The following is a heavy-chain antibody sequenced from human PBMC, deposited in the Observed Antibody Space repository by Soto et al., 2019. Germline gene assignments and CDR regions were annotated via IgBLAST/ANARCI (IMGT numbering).Heavy chain of an antibody. Sequence: GVSLRLSCAASGFTFSSYGMHWVRQAPGKGLEWVAVISYDGSNKYYADSVKGRFTISRDNSKNTLYLQMNSLRAEGTAVYYCAKDRRVGATYYYYGMDVWGQGTTVTVSS. CDR3: AKDRRVGATYYYYGMDV. V-gene: IGHV3-30*18. CDR1: GFTFSSYG. D-gene: IGHD1-26*01. J-gene: IGHJ6*02. CDR2: ISYDGSNK.